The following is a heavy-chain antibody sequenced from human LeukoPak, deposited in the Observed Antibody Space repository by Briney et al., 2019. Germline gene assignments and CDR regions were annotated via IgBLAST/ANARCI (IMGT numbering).Heavy chain of an antibody. V-gene: IGHV1-2*02. D-gene: IGHD1-26*01. CDR2: INPNSGGT. J-gene: IGHJ5*02. CDR3: ARAGGSHRAWFDP. CDR1: GYTFTGYY. Sequence: ASVKVSCKASGYTFTGYYMHWVRQAPGQGLEWMGWINPNSGGTNYAQKFQGRVTMTRDTSISTAYMELSRLRSDDTAVYYCARAGGSHRAWFDPWGQGTLVTVSS.